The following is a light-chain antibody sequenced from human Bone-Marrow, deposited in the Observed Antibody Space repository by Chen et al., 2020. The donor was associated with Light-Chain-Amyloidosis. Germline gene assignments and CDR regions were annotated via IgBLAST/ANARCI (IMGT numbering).Light chain of an antibody. J-gene: IGKJ2*01. CDR2: KAS. Sequence: DIQFTPSPSPLSASVGDKVTITCRASQRISIWLAWNQQKPGKAPKVLIYKASSLQTGVPSRFSGSGSGTEFTLTINNLQPDDFATYYCQQYNSYYTFGQGTRLEI. CDR1: QRISIW. V-gene: IGKV1-5*03. CDR3: QQYNSYYT.